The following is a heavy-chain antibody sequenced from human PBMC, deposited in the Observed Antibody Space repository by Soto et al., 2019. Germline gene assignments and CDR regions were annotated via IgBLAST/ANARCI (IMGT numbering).Heavy chain of an antibody. CDR2: IYSGGST. CDR1: GFTVSSND. V-gene: IGHV3-53*02. J-gene: IGHJ3*02. CDR3: AVALGDSRGYYSKGAFDI. D-gene: IGHD3-22*01. Sequence: EVQLVETGGGLIQPGGSLRLSCGVSGFTVSSNDMNWVRQAPGKGLEWVSVIYSGGSTYYADSVQGRFTIFRDNSKNTLYLQMNSLRAEDTAVYYCAVALGDSRGYYSKGAFDIWGQGTMVTVSS.